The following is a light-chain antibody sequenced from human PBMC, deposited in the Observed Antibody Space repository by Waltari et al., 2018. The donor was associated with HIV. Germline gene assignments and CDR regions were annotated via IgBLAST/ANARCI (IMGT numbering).Light chain of an antibody. CDR1: SSDAGRDNL. Sequence: SALTQPASASGSPGQSITMSCTGTSSDAGRDNLLSCYQQHPVKAPNLMIYEVSKRPSGFSNRFSGSQSGNTASLTISGLQAEDEADYYCCSYAGSTVVFGGGTKLTVL. CDR2: EVS. CDR3: CSYAGSTVV. J-gene: IGLJ2*01. V-gene: IGLV2-23*02.